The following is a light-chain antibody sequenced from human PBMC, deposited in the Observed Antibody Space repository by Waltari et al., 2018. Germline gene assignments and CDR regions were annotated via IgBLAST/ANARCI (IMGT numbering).Light chain of an antibody. Sequence: DIQMTQSPSYLSASPGDRVTITCRASQSISDFLNWYQQKPGKAPKLLIYAAYTVQSGVPSRFSGSGSGTDFTLTISSLQPEDCATYYCQQTYSTPQTFGQGTKVEIK. CDR1: QSISDF. CDR2: AAY. V-gene: IGKV1-39*01. CDR3: QQTYSTPQT. J-gene: IGKJ1*01.